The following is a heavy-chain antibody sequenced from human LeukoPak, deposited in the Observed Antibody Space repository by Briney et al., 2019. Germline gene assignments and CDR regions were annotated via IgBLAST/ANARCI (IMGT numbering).Heavy chain of an antibody. Sequence: PGGSLRLSCAASGFTVSSNYMSWVRQAPGKGLEWVSVIYSGGSTYYADSVKGRFTISGDNSKNTLYLQMNSLRAEDTAVYYCARDRYCSGGSCLSFDYWGQGTLVTVSS. CDR1: GFTVSSNY. D-gene: IGHD2-15*01. CDR3: ARDRYCSGGSCLSFDY. V-gene: IGHV3-53*01. J-gene: IGHJ4*02. CDR2: IYSGGST.